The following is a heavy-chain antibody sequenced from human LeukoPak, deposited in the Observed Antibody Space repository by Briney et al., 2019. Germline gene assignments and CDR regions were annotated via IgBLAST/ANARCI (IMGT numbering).Heavy chain of an antibody. V-gene: IGHV3-23*01. CDR3: AKVRGGWYHDY. CDR2: ISGSDGTT. J-gene: IGHJ4*02. D-gene: IGHD6-19*01. Sequence: GGSLRLSCAASGFTFSNYAMTWVRQAPGKGLEWVSSISGSDGTTYYAVSVKGRFTISRDNSKNTLYLQTNSLRADDTAVYYCAKVRGGWYHDYWGQGTLVTVSS. CDR1: GFTFSNYA.